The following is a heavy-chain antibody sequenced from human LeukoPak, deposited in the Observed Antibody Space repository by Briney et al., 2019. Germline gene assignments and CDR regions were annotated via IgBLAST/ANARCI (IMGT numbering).Heavy chain of an antibody. Sequence: ASVTVSCKASGYTFTSYGISWVRQAPGQGLEWMGWISAYNGNTNYAQKLQGRVTMTTDTSTSTAYMELRSLRSDDTAVYYCARDHEKLGDSNGYVVAFDIWGQGTMVTVSS. J-gene: IGHJ3*02. D-gene: IGHD3-22*01. CDR3: ARDHEKLGDSNGYVVAFDI. V-gene: IGHV1-18*01. CDR2: ISAYNGNT. CDR1: GYTFTSYG.